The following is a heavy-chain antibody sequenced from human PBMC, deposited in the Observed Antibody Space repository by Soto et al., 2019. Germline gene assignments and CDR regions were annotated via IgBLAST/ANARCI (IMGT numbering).Heavy chain of an antibody. J-gene: IGHJ4*02. D-gene: IGHD1-20*01. Sequence: EVQLVESGGGLVKPGGSLRLSCAASGFTFSNAWMSWVRQAPGKGLEWVGRIKSKTDGGTTDYAAPVKGRFTISRDDSKNTLYLQMNSLKTEDTAMYYCTTGSGITGTGGYWGQGTLVTVSS. CDR2: IKSKTDGGTT. CDR1: GFTFSNAW. CDR3: TTGSGITGTGGY. V-gene: IGHV3-15*01.